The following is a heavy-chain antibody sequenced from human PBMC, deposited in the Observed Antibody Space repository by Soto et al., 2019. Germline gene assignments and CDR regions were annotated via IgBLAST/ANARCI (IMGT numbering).Heavy chain of an antibody. Sequence: SVKVCCKASGGALGGYAIIWVRQAPGRGLVWMGAVIPMFGTSNYAQKFQGRFSITVDESHRTAYIELTRLRYERTAVSYFTRRYCSITSRYNEYYFDLWGQGTLVTVTS. J-gene: IGHJ4*02. CDR3: TRRYCSITSRYNEYYFDL. CDR1: GGALGGYA. CDR2: VIPMFGTS. D-gene: IGHD2-2*01. V-gene: IGHV1-69*01.